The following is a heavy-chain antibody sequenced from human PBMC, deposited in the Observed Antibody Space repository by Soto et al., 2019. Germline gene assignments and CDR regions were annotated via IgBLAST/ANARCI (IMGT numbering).Heavy chain of an antibody. V-gene: IGHV4-31*01. D-gene: IGHD6-6*01. CDR3: ARGSSIAGLYYGMDV. CDR1: GGSISSGGYY. Sequence: QVQLQESGPGLVKPSQTLSLTCTVSGGSISSGGYYWTWIRQHPGKGLEWFGCNYYSGITYYNPSLNSPFTISLDTSKNQLSLKLSSVTAADTAVYYCARGSSIAGLYYGMDVWGQGTTVTVSS. J-gene: IGHJ6*02. CDR2: NYYSGIT.